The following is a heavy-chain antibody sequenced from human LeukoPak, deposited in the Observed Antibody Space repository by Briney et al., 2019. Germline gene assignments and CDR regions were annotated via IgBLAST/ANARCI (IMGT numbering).Heavy chain of an antibody. Sequence: GGSLRLSCAASGFTFSSYAMHWVRQAPGKGLEWVAVISYDGSNKYYADSVKGRFTISRDNSKNTLYLQMNSLRAEDTAVYYCARDLPGDFWSGGGDYWGQGTLVTVSS. J-gene: IGHJ4*02. V-gene: IGHV3-30*01. D-gene: IGHD3-3*01. CDR3: ARDLPGDFWSGGGDY. CDR1: GFTFSSYA. CDR2: ISYDGSNK.